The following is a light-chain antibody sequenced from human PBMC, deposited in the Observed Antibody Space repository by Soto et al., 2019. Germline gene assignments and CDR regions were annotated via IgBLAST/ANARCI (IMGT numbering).Light chain of an antibody. CDR3: QHYSFSSYI. J-gene: IGKJ2*01. CDR1: QSVDSNY. CDR2: GAS. Sequence: EIVLTQSPGTLSLSPGERATLSCRASQSVDSNYLAWYQQRPGQAPRLLTHGASSRATGIPDRFSGSGSGTDFSLTISRLEPEDFAVYYCQHYSFSSYIFGQGTKLEIK. V-gene: IGKV3-20*01.